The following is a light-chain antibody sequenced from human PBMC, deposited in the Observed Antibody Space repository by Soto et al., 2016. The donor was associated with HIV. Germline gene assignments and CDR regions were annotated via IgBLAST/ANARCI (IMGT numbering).Light chain of an antibody. J-gene: IGLJ3*02. V-gene: IGLV3-21*03. CDR3: QVWDSSSDHLWV. Sequence: SYVLTQPPSVSVAPGKTATISCGGDNIGSKSVHWYQQKPGQAPVLVVYDDSDRPSGIPERFSGSNSGNTATLTISRVEAGDEADYYCQVWDSSSDHLWVFGGGTKADRP. CDR2: DDS. CDR1: NIGSKS.